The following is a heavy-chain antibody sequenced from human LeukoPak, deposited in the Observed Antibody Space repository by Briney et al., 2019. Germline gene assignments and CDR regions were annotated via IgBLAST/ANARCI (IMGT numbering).Heavy chain of an antibody. CDR1: GFTFSYFG. CDR2: ISSSGTYI. CDR3: AREFTSGWTDY. V-gene: IGHV3-21*01. Sequence: GGSLRLSCVASGFTFSYFGMNWVRQAPGEGLEWVSSISSSGTYIYSTDSVKGRFTISRDNAKNSLYLLMNSLRAEDTAVYYCAREFTSGWTDYWGQGTLVTVSS. D-gene: IGHD6-19*01. J-gene: IGHJ4*02.